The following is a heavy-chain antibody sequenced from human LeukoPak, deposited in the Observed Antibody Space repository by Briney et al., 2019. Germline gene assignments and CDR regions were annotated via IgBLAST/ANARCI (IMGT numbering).Heavy chain of an antibody. CDR2: IDSGGRST. Sequence: GGSLRLSCAASGFTFSSYWMHWVRQAPGKGLVWVSRIDSGGRSTSYGGSVMGRFTTSRDNAKNTLYLQMDSLSAEDTAVYYCARDVWGDRDSYFDSWGQGTLVTVSS. CDR3: ARDVWGDRDSYFDS. J-gene: IGHJ4*02. D-gene: IGHD2-21*01. V-gene: IGHV3-74*01. CDR1: GFTFSSYW.